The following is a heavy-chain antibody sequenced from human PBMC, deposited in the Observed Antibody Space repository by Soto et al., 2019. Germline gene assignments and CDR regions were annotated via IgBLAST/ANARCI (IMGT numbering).Heavy chain of an antibody. J-gene: IGHJ6*02. CDR2: ISGSGGTT. CDR3: AKTGGRRYYFGMDV. CDR1: GFTFSSYA. Sequence: VQLLESGGGLIQPGGSLRLSCTASGFTFSSYAMNWVRQAPGKGLDWVSSISGSGGTTFYADSVKGRFTISKDNSKNTLYLQMSSLRAEDSAVYYCAKTGGRRYYFGMDVWGQGTTVTVSS. V-gene: IGHV3-23*01. D-gene: IGHD2-15*01.